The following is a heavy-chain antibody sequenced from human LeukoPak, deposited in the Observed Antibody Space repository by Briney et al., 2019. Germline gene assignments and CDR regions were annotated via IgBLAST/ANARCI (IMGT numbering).Heavy chain of an antibody. CDR3: ARVGRGSSGSSGDY. D-gene: IGHD6-19*01. V-gene: IGHV1-3*01. CDR1: GYPFSNNV. J-gene: IGHJ4*02. CDR2: INAGNGNT. Sequence: ASVKVSCKASGYPFSNNVIHWVRQAPGQRLEWMGWINAGNGNTKYSQKFQGRVTITRDTSASTAYMELSSLRSEDTAVYYCARVGRGSSGSSGDYWGQGTLVTVSS.